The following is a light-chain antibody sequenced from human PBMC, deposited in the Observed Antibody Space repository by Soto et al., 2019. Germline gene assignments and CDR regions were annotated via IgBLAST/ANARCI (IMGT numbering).Light chain of an antibody. J-gene: IGLJ2*01. V-gene: IGLV2-18*02. CDR2: EVS. Sequence: QAVVTQPPSVSGSPGQSVTISCTGTSSDVGSYNRVSWYQQPPGTAPKLMIYEVSNRPSGVPDRFSGSKSGNTASLTISGLQAEDEADYYCSSYTSSSTLVFGGGTKVTVL. CDR1: SSDVGSYNR. CDR3: SSYTSSSTLV.